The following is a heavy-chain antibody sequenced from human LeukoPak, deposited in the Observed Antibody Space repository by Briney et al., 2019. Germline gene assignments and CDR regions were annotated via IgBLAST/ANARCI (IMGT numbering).Heavy chain of an antibody. Sequence: GGSLRLSCAASGFTFSSYATSWVRQAPGKGLESVSVISGDGGTTYYADSVKGRFTISRDNSKNTLYLQMNSLRAEDTAVYYCAGPHPGPQRYCTNGVCFYDAFDIWGQGTMVTVSS. CDR2: ISGDGGTT. CDR3: AGPHPGPQRYCTNGVCFYDAFDI. D-gene: IGHD2-8*01. J-gene: IGHJ3*02. CDR1: GFTFSSYA. V-gene: IGHV3-23*01.